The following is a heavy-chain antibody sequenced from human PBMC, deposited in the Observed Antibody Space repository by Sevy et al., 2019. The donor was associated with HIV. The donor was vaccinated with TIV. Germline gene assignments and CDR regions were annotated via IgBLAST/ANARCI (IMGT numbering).Heavy chain of an antibody. V-gene: IGHV1-18*01. D-gene: IGHD3-10*01. CDR3: ARDSIPLVQGVIITPYYYGMDV. J-gene: IGHJ6*02. Sequence: ASVKVSCKASGYTFTSYGISWVRQAPGQGLEWMGWISAYNGNTNYAQKLQGRVTMTTDTSTSTAYMELRSLRSDDTAVYYCARDSIPLVQGVIITPYYYGMDVWGQGTTVTDSS. CDR2: ISAYNGNT. CDR1: GYTFTSYG.